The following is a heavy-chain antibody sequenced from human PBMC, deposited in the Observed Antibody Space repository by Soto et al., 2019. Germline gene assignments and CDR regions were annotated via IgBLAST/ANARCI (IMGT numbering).Heavy chain of an antibody. Sequence: SETLSLTCTVSGGSISSYYWSWIRQPPGKGPEWIGYIYYSGSTNYNPSLKSRVTISVDTSKNQFSLKLSSVTAADTAVYYCMLGSGWKDFDYWGQGTLVTVSS. J-gene: IGHJ4*02. CDR2: IYYSGST. D-gene: IGHD3-22*01. V-gene: IGHV4-59*08. CDR3: MLGSGWKDFDY. CDR1: GGSISSYY.